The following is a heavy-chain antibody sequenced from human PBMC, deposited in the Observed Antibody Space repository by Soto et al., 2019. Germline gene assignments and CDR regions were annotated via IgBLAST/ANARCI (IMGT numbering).Heavy chain of an antibody. D-gene: IGHD3-3*01. J-gene: IGHJ5*02. CDR1: GYTFTSYG. V-gene: IGHV1-18*01. CDR3: ARGPRFLEWANRFGFDP. Sequence: ASVKVSCKASGYTFTSYGISWVRQAPGQGLEWMGWISAYNGNTNYAQKLQGRVTMTTDTSTSTAYMELRSLRSDDTAVYYCARGPRFLEWANRFGFDPWGQGTLVTVSS. CDR2: ISAYNGNT.